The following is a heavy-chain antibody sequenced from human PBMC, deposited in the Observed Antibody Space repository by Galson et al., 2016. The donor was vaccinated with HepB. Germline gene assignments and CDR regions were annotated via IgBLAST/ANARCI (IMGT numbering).Heavy chain of an antibody. J-gene: IGHJ5*02. CDR1: GYTFINYY. V-gene: IGHV1-46*01. CDR2: INPLSGGT. CDR3: ARAIMTPSDNWFDP. D-gene: IGHD2-8*01. Sequence: SVKVSCKASGYTFINYYIHWVRQAPGQGLEWVGIINPLSGGTDYAQRFQGRVTMTRDTSTSTVSMELSSLRPEDTAVYYCARAIMTPSDNWFDPWGQGSLVTVSS.